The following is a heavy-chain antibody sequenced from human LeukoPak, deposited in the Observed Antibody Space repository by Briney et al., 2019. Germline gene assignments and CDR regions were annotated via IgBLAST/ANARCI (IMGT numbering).Heavy chain of an antibody. J-gene: IGHJ4*02. Sequence: ASVKVSCKVSGYTLTELSMHWVRQSPGKGLEWMGGFDPEDGETIYAQKFQGRVTMTEDTSTDTAYMELSSLRSEDTAVYYCATARGWELSNSFFDYWGQGTLVTVSS. CDR3: ATARGWELSNSFFDY. CDR2: FDPEDGET. V-gene: IGHV1-24*01. CDR1: GYTLTELS. D-gene: IGHD1-26*01.